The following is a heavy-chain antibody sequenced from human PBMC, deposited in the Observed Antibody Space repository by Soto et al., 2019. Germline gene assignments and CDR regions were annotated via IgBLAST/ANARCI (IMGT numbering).Heavy chain of an antibody. CDR3: ARHHDY. CDR2: IYYSGGT. CDR1: SGSISFYY. J-gene: IGHJ4*02. V-gene: IGHV4-59*08. Sequence: PSETLSLTCTVSSGSISFYYWSWIRQPPGKGLEWIGYIYYSGGTNYNPSLKSRVTISVDTSKNQFSLKLSSVTAADTAVYYCARHHDYWGQGTLVTVSS.